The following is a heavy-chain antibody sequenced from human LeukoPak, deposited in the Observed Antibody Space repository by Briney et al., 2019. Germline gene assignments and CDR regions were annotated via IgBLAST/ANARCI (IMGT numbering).Heavy chain of an antibody. CDR3: AKVHNWGSEYYFDY. CDR2: ITGSDVST. V-gene: IGHV3-23*01. J-gene: IGHJ4*02. CDR1: GFTFSSYA. D-gene: IGHD7-27*01. Sequence: GGTLRLSCAASGFTFSSYAMSWVRQAPGKGLEWVSIITGSDVSTYYADSVKGRFTIFRDNSKNTLYLQMNSLRAEDTAVYYCAKVHNWGSEYYFDYWGQGTLVTVSS.